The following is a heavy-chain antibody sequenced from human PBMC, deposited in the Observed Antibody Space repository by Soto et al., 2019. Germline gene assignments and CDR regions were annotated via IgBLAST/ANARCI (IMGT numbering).Heavy chain of an antibody. CDR2: IYYSGST. J-gene: IGHJ3*02. CDR3: ATTGYCGGDCSPVAFDI. V-gene: IGHV4-59*08. CDR1: GGSISSYY. Sequence: SETLSLTCTVSGGSISSYYWSWIRQPPGKGLEWIGYIYYSGSTNYNPSLKSRVTISVDTSKNQFSLKLSSVTAADTAVYYCATTGYCGGDCSPVAFDIWGQGTMVTVS. D-gene: IGHD2-21*01.